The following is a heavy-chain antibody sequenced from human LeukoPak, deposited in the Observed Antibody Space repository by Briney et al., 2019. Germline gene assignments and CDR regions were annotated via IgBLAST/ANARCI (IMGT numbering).Heavy chain of an antibody. Sequence: GASVKVSCKASGYTFTGYYMHWVRQAPGQGLEWMGWINPNSGGTNYAQKFQGRVTMTRDTSISTAYMELSRLRSDDTAVYYCARAGTTGTDYYYYHMDVWGKGTTVTVSS. CDR1: GYTFTGYY. J-gene: IGHJ6*03. V-gene: IGHV1-2*02. CDR2: INPNSGGT. CDR3: ARAGTTGTDYYYYHMDV. D-gene: IGHD1-1*01.